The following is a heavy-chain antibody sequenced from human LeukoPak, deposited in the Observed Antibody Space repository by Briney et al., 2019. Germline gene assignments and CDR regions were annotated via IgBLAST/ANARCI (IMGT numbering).Heavy chain of an antibody. D-gene: IGHD6-19*01. CDR3: ARAIAVAGGGWFDP. Sequence: ASVKVSCKASGYTFTGYGISWVRQAPGQGLEWMGWISAYNGNTNYAQKLQGRVTMTRDTSTSTAYMELRSLRSDDTAVYYSARAIAVAGGGWFDPWGQGTLVTVSS. CDR2: ISAYNGNT. V-gene: IGHV1-18*01. CDR1: GYTFTGYG. J-gene: IGHJ5*02.